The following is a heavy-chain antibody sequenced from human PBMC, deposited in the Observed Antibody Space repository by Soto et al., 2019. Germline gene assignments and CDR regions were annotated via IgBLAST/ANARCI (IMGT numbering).Heavy chain of an antibody. D-gene: IGHD3-22*01. CDR3: ARGSYYYDSRGYYHY. J-gene: IGHJ4*02. V-gene: IGHV4-30-4*01. Sequence: QVQLQESGPGLVKPSQTLSLTCTVSGGSISSGDYYWSWIRQPPGKGLEWIGYIYYSGSTYYNPSPQSRGTIXXAXSXXQFSLTLSSVTAADTAVYYCARGSYYYDSRGYYHYWGQGTLVTVSS. CDR1: GGSISSGDYY. CDR2: IYYSGST.